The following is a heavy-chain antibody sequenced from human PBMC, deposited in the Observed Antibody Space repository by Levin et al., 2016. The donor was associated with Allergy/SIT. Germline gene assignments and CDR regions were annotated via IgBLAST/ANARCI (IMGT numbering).Heavy chain of an antibody. CDR1: GFTFSSYS. J-gene: IGHJ4*02. CDR2: ISSSSSYI. CDR3: ARVYYGSGSYPYYFDY. D-gene: IGHD3-10*01. Sequence: GESLKISCAASGFTFSSYSMNWVRQAPGKGLEWVSSISSSSSYIYYADSVKGRFTISRDNAKNSLYLQMNSLRAEDTAVYYCARVYYGSGSYPYYFDYWGQGTLVTVSS. V-gene: IGHV3-21*01.